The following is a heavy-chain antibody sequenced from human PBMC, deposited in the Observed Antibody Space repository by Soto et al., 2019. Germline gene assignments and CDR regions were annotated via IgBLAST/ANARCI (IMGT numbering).Heavy chain of an antibody. CDR2: INHSGST. J-gene: IGHJ6*02. V-gene: IGHV4-34*01. Sequence: TSETLSLTCAVYGGSFSGYYWSWIRQPPGKGLEWIGEINHSGSTNYNPSLKSRVTISVDTSKNQFSLKLSSVTAADTAVYYCARDGVVLRFLEWSRLDVWGQGTTVTVYS. CDR1: GGSFSGYY. D-gene: IGHD3-3*01. CDR3: ARDGVVLRFLEWSRLDV.